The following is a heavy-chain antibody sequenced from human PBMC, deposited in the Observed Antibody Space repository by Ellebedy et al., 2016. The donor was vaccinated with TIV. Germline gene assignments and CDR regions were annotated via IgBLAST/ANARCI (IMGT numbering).Heavy chain of an antibody. CDR3: ARDRGRITMIVVPFDI. CDR2: INPNSGGT. CDR1: GYTFTGYY. D-gene: IGHD3-22*01. V-gene: IGHV1-2*02. J-gene: IGHJ3*02. Sequence: ASVKVSCXASGYTFTGYYMHWVRQAPGQGLEWMGWINPNSGGTNYAQKFQGRVTMTRDTSISTAYMELSRLRSDDTAVYYCARDRGRITMIVVPFDIWGQGTMVTVSS.